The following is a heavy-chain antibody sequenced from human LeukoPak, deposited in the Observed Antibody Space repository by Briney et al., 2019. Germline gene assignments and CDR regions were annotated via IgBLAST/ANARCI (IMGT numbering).Heavy chain of an antibody. D-gene: IGHD2-21*01. V-gene: IGHV3-23*01. Sequence: GGSLRLSCAASGFTFSNYAMSWVRQAPGKGLEWVSGISGTGTSAYYAESVKGRFTVSRDNSKNTLYLQMNSLRAEDTAVYYCAKDPPIVVVLDAFDIWGQGTMVTVSS. J-gene: IGHJ3*02. CDR2: ISGTGTSA. CDR3: AKDPPIVVVLDAFDI. CDR1: GFTFSNYA.